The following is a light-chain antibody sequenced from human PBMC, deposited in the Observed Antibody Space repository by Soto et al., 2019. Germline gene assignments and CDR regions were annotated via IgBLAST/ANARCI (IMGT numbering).Light chain of an antibody. Sequence: QSALTQPASVSGSPGQSITISCTGTSSDVGGYNYVSWYQQHPGKAPKFMIYEVTNWPSGVSNRFSGSKSGNTTSLTISGLQAEDEADYYCASYTSSGTRVFGTGTKLTVL. J-gene: IGLJ1*01. V-gene: IGLV2-14*01. CDR2: EVT. CDR1: SSDVGGYNY. CDR3: ASYTSSGTRV.